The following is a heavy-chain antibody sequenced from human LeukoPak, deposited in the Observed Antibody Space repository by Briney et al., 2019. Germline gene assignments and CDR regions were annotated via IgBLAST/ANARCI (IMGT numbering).Heavy chain of an antibody. D-gene: IGHD1-26*01. CDR3: TRGRRATHDY. V-gene: IGHV3-23*01. Sequence: PGGSLRLSCAASGFTFSSYGMSWVRQAPGKGLEWVSAISGSGGSTYYADSVKGRFTISRDNSKNTLYLQMNSLKTEDTAVYYCTRGRRATHDYWGQGTLVTVSS. CDR2: ISGSGGST. CDR1: GFTFSSYG. J-gene: IGHJ4*02.